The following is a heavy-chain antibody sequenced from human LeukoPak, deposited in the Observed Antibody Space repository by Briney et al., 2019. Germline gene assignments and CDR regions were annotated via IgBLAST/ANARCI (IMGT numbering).Heavy chain of an antibody. CDR2: IYYSGST. CDR1: GGSISSGGYY. D-gene: IGHD3-10*01. CDR3: ARAKGGGYGTGSYYNWFDT. J-gene: IGHJ5*02. Sequence: PSETLSLTCTVSGGSISSGGYYWSWIRQHPGKGLEWIGYIYYSGSTYYNPSLKSRVTISVDTSKNQFSLKLSSVTAADTAVYYCARAKGGGYGTGSYYNWFDTWGQGTLVTVSS. V-gene: IGHV4-31*03.